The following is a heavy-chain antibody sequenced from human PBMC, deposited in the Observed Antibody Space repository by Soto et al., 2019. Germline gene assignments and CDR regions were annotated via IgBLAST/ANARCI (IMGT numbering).Heavy chain of an antibody. J-gene: IGHJ4*02. Sequence: QVQLVQSGAEVKKPGASVKVCCKTSGYTFTTYGISWVRQAPGQGFEWMGWISANNGNTNHAQKFRGRISMTTDTSTSTAYMEVRSLRSDDTAVYYCAREGRGYEDYWGQGTLVIVSS. CDR2: ISANNGNT. CDR1: GYTFTTYG. V-gene: IGHV1-18*01. CDR3: AREGRGYEDY. D-gene: IGHD5-12*01.